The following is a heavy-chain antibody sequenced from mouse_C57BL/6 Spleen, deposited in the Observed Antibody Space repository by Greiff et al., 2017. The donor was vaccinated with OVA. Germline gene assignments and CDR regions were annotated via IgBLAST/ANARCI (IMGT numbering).Heavy chain of an antibody. D-gene: IGHD3-2*02. CDR1: GYTFTSYD. J-gene: IGHJ3*01. CDR2: IYPRDGST. Sequence: QVQLQQSGPELVKPGASVKLSCKASGYTFTSYDINWVKQRPGQGLEWIGWIYPRDGSTTYNEKFKGKATLTVDTSSSTAYMELHSLTSEDSAVYFCAREELRLRWFADGGQGTLVTVSA. V-gene: IGHV1-85*01. CDR3: AREELRLRWFAD.